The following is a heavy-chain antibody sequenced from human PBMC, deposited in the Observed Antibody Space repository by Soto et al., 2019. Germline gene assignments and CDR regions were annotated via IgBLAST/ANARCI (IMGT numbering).Heavy chain of an antibody. D-gene: IGHD5-12*01. J-gene: IGHJ6*02. CDR3: TRHLAVEMATIYGMDV. CDR2: IRSKTNNYAT. CDR1: GFTFSVSA. V-gene: IGHV3-73*01. Sequence: PGGSLRLSCAASGFTFSVSAMHWVRQASGKGLEWVGHIRSKTNNYATAYGASVKGRFTISRDDSKNTAYLQMDSLKTEDTAVYYCTRHLAVEMATIYGMDVWGQGTTVTVSS.